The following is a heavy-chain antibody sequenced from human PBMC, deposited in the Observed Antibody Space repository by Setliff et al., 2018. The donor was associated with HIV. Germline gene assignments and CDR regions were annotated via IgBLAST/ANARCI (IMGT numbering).Heavy chain of an antibody. J-gene: IGHJ4*02. CDR2: ISSSGSIT. D-gene: IGHD1-20*01. CDR3: SNAVGGNWKYYFDY. Sequence: PGGSLRLSCAASAFTFGDYWMNWVRQAPGKGLEWVSYISSSGSITYYADSVKGRFTISRDNAKNSLYLQMNSLRAEDTAVHSCSNAVGGNWKYYFDYWGQGTLVTVSS. V-gene: IGHV3-11*04. CDR1: AFTFGDYW.